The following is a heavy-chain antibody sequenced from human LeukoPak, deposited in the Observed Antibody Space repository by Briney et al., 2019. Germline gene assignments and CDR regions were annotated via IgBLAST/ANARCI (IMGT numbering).Heavy chain of an antibody. Sequence: PGRSLRLSCAASGFTFRSYGMHWVRQAPGKGLEWVAVISYDGSNKYYADSVKGRFTISRDNSKNTLYLQMNSLRAEDTAVYYCAKDTGSSGWVDFAYGSQGTLVTVSA. J-gene: IGHJ4*01. CDR3: AKDTGSSGWVDFAY. CDR2: ISYDGSNK. V-gene: IGHV3-30*18. CDR1: GFTFRSYG. D-gene: IGHD6-19*01.